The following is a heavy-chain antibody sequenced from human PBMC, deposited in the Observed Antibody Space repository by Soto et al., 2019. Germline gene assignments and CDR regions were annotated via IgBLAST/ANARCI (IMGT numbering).Heavy chain of an antibody. D-gene: IGHD6-19*01. CDR2: ISYDGSNK. CDR3: AREVSGYSSGWNCHFDY. Sequence: PGGSLRLSCAASGFTFSSYGMHWVRQAPGKGLEWVAVISYDGSNKYYADSVKGRFTISGDNSKNTLYLQMNSLRAEDTAVYYCAREVSGYSSGWNCHFDYWGQGTLVTVSS. V-gene: IGHV3-30*03. J-gene: IGHJ4*02. CDR1: GFTFSSYG.